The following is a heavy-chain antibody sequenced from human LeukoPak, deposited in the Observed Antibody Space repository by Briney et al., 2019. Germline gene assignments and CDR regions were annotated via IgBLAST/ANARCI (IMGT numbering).Heavy chain of an antibody. J-gene: IGHJ6*02. V-gene: IGHV4-39*01. CDR2: IYYSGST. Sequence: KPSETLSLTCTVSGGSISSSSYYWGWIRQPPGKGLEWIGSIYYSGSTYYNPSLKSRVTISVDTSKNQFSLKLSSVTAADTAVYYCATRNYYYGMDVWGQGTTVTVSS. CDR1: GGSISSSSYY. CDR3: ATRNYYYGMDV.